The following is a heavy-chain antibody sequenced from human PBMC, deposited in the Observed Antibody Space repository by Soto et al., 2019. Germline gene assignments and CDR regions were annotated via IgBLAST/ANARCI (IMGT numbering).Heavy chain of an antibody. CDR3: ARRRSRGPNGAFDV. CDR1: GFSVSTSGVG. J-gene: IGHJ3*01. Sequence: QITLKESGPTPVKPTQTLTLTCTLSGFSVSTSGVGVGWIRHAPGKALEWLALIYWDDDDRYRPSLRSRLRITKDISKNQVGLTMTNMDPDDTATYYCARRRSRGPNGAFDVWGQGTMVTVSS. D-gene: IGHD1-26*01. V-gene: IGHV2-5*02. CDR2: IYWDDDD.